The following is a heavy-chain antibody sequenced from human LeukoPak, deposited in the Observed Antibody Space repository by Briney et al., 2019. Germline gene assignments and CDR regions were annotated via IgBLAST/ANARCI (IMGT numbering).Heavy chain of an antibody. CDR3: AKDMRFDWTPYYFDY. V-gene: IGHV3-23*01. CDR2: ISGSGGST. CDR1: GSTLSSYA. Sequence: GGSLRLSCAASGSTLSSYAMTWVRQAPGKGLEWVSAISGSGGSTYYADSVKGRFTISRDNSKNTLYLQMNSLRAEDTAVYYCAKDMRFDWTPYYFDYWGQGTLVTVSS. J-gene: IGHJ4*02. D-gene: IGHD3-9*01.